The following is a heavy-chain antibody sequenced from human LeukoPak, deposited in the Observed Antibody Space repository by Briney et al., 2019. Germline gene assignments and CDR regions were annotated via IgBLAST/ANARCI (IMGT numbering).Heavy chain of an antibody. J-gene: IGHJ4*02. CDR1: GDSISSSNYY. V-gene: IGHV4-39*01. CDR3: ARLCEERAAATPFDF. Sequence: SETLSLTCTVSGDSISSSNYYWGWIRQPPGKGLEWFGSIYYSGTTYYNPSLKSRVTISVDTSKNQFSLKLSSVTAADTAVYYCARLCEERAAATPFDFWGQGTLVTVSP. CDR2: IYYSGTT. D-gene: IGHD6-13*01.